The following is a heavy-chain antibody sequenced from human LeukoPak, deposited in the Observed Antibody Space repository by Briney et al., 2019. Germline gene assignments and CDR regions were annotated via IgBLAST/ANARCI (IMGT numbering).Heavy chain of an antibody. CDR2: ISSSSSYI. CDR3: ARDSRLAYYYYYGMDV. CDR1: GFTFSSYS. V-gene: IGHV3-21*01. Sequence: PGGSLRLSCAASGFTFSSYSMNWVRQAPGKGLEWVSSISSSSSYIYYADSVKGRFTISRDNAKNSLYLQMNSLRAEDTAVYYCARDSRLAYYYYYGMDVWGQGTTVTVSS. J-gene: IGHJ6*02. D-gene: IGHD3-3*02.